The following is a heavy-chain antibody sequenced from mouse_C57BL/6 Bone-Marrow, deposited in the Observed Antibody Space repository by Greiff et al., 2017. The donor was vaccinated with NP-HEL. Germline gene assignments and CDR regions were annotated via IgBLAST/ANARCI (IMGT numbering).Heavy chain of an antibody. D-gene: IGHD2-5*01. J-gene: IGHJ4*01. CDR2: IDPENGDT. CDR3: TTCYSNYYYAMDY. V-gene: IGHV14-4*01. CDR1: GFNIKDDY. Sequence: EVQLQQSGAELVRPGASVKLSCTASGFNIKDDYMHWVKQRPEQGLEWIGWIDPENGDTEYASKFQGKATITADTSSNTAYLQLSSLTSEDTAVYYCTTCYSNYYYAMDYWGQGTSVTVSS.